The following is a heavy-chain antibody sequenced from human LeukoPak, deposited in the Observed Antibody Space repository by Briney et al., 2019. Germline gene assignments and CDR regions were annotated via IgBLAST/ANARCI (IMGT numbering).Heavy chain of an antibody. J-gene: IGHJ5*02. D-gene: IGHD2-2*01. CDR3: ARDPGDDFVVPGDP. Sequence: ASVKVSCKASGYTFTSYAMNWVRQAPGQGLEWMGWINTNTENPTYAQGFTGRFVFSLDTSVSTTYLQISSLKAEDTAVYYCARDPGDDFVVPGDPWGQGTLVTVSS. CDR2: INTNTENP. V-gene: IGHV7-4-1*02. CDR1: GYTFTSYA.